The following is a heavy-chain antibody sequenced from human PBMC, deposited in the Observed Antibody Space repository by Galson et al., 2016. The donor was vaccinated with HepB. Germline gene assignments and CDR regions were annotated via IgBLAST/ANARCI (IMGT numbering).Heavy chain of an antibody. CDR2: ISYDGSKK. Sequence: SLRLSCAASGFTFSSYGMNWVRQAPGKGLEWVAVISYDGSKKYYADSAKVRFTISRDNSKNTLYLQMNSLRAEDTAGYYCAKNDILTGYSAFDYWGQGTLVTVSS. CDR1: GFTFSSYG. V-gene: IGHV3-30*18. J-gene: IGHJ4*02. CDR3: AKNDILTGYSAFDY. D-gene: IGHD3-9*01.